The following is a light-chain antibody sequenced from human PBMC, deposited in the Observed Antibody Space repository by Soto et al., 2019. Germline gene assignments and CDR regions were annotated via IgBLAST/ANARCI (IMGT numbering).Light chain of an antibody. CDR3: QQYGSSPIT. Sequence: EIVLTQSPATLSFSPGERATLSCGASADVSSSYVAWYQQKSGLAPRLLIHDASSRATGIPDRFSGSKSGTDFTLTIRRLEPADAGVYYCQQYGSSPITFGQGTRLEI. J-gene: IGKJ5*01. V-gene: IGKV3D-20*01. CDR1: ADVSSSY. CDR2: DAS.